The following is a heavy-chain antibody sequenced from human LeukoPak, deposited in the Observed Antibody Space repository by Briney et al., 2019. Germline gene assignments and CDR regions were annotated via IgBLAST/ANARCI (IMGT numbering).Heavy chain of an antibody. CDR1: GFTFSNYA. Sequence: GGSLRLSCAASGFTFSNYAIHWVRQAPGKGLEWVAVISYDGSNKYYADSVKGRFTISRDNSKNTLYLQMNSLRAEDTAVYYCARDLGGSYFRYYFDYWGQGTLVTVSS. D-gene: IGHD1-26*01. J-gene: IGHJ4*02. CDR2: ISYDGSNK. CDR3: ARDLGGSYFRYYFDY. V-gene: IGHV3-30-3*01.